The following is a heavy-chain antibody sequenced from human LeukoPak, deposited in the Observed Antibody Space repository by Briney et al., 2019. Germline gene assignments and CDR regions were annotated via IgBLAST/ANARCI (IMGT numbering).Heavy chain of an antibody. CDR1: GFTFSNAW. D-gene: IGHD2-2*01. CDR3: TTDRGYCSSTSCYSSLWLGNWFDP. CDR2: IKSKTDGGTT. V-gene: IGHV3-15*01. Sequence: PGGSLRLSCAASGFTFSNAWMSWVRQAPGKGLEWVGRIKSKTDGGTTDYAAPVKGRFTISRDDSKNTLYLQMNSLKTEDTAVYYCTTDRGYCSSTSCYSSLWLGNWFDPWGQGTLVTVSS. J-gene: IGHJ5*02.